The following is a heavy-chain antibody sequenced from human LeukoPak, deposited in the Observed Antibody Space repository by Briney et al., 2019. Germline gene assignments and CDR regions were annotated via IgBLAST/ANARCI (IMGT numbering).Heavy chain of an antibody. D-gene: IGHD3-10*01. CDR1: GYTFTSYG. V-gene: IGHV1-18*01. Sequence: GASVKVSCKASGYTFTSYGISWVRQAPGQGLEWMXXXXAYNGNTNYAQKLQGRVTMTTDTSTSTAYMELRSLRSDDTAVYHCARDLYGANYYGSGSCFDYWGQGTLVTVSS. CDR3: ARDLYGANYYGSGSCFDY. J-gene: IGHJ4*02. CDR2: XXAYNGNT.